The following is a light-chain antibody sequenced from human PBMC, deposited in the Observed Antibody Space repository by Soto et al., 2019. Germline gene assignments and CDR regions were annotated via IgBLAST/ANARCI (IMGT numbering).Light chain of an antibody. CDR1: QSLLHSTGYHS. J-gene: IGKJ2*01. CDR2: LTS. CDR3: MQSLRFPLT. V-gene: IGKV2-28*01. Sequence: DILMPQSPLFLPVTPGEPASISCRSSQSLLHSTGYHSLDWYLQKPGQSPQLLIYLTSNRASGVPDRFSGSGSGTEFTLKITRVQAEDVGVYYCMQSLRFPLTFGQGTKLEIK.